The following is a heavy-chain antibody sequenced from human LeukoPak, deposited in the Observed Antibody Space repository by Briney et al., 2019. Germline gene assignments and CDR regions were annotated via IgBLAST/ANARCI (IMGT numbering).Heavy chain of an antibody. V-gene: IGHV3-74*01. D-gene: IGHD3-3*01. Sequence: GGSLRLSCAASGFTFSSYWMHWVRQAPGKGLVWVSRIKSDGSSTSYAGSVKGRFTISRDNAKNSLYLQMNSLRAEDTAVYYCARGQENYYDFWSGTTEGDDYWGQGTLVTVSS. CDR3: ARGQENYYDFWSGTTEGDDY. CDR1: GFTFSSYW. CDR2: IKSDGSST. J-gene: IGHJ4*02.